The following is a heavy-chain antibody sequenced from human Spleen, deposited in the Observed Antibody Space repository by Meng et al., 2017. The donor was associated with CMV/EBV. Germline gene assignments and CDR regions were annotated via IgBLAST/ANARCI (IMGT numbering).Heavy chain of an antibody. J-gene: IGHJ3*02. CDR2: INPHSGDT. Sequence: ASVKVSCKASGYTFTGYYIHWVRQAPGQGLEWLGWINPHSGDTRYSRKFQGRVTVTMETSIDTAYLELSRLRSDDRAMYYCARGQLRFLEWLPHDAFGIWGQGTMVTVSS. CDR1: GYTFTGYY. V-gene: IGHV1-2*02. D-gene: IGHD3-3*01. CDR3: ARGQLRFLEWLPHDAFGI.